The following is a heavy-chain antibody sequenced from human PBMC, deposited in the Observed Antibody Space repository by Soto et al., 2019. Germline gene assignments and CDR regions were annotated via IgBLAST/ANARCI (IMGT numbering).Heavy chain of an antibody. V-gene: IGHV1-3*01. CDR2: INADNGNT. CDR3: ARDRGDYSPLDY. CDR1: GYTFTIYS. J-gene: IGHJ4*02. Sequence: VASVKVSCKASGYTFTIYSIHWVRQAPGQGLEWMGWINADNGNTKYSQKFQARVTISRDTSATTVYMELGSLRSDDTAVYYCARDRGDYSPLDYWGQGTLVTVSS. D-gene: IGHD4-17*01.